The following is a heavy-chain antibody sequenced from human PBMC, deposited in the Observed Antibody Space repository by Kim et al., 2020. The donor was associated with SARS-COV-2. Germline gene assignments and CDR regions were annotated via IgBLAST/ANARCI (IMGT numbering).Heavy chain of an antibody. CDR3: ARDAVVLWFGDPPVYYYYGMDV. D-gene: IGHD3-10*01. J-gene: IGHJ6*02. V-gene: IGHV3-53*01. Sequence: GGSLRLSCAASGFTVSSNYMSWVRQAPGKGLEWVSVIYSGGSTYYADSVKGRFTISRDNSKNTLYLQMNSLRAEDTAVYYCARDAVVLWFGDPPVYYYYGMDVWGQGTTVTVSS. CDR2: IYSGGST. CDR1: GFTVSSNY.